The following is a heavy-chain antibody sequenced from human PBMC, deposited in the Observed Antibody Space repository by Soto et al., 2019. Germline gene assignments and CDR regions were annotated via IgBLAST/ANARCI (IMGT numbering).Heavy chain of an antibody. CDR1: GGSISTYY. CDR2: VYHSGTT. D-gene: IGHD6-19*01. J-gene: IGHJ4*01. Sequence: SETLSLTCTVSGGSISTYYWTWIRQSPWKGPEWIGYVYHSGTTNYNPSLESRVTMSLDTSKNQFSLKLSAVTTADTAVYYCDRAGDSSGAVALGYWGHGTLFTV. V-gene: IGHV4-59*01. CDR3: DRAGDSSGAVALGY.